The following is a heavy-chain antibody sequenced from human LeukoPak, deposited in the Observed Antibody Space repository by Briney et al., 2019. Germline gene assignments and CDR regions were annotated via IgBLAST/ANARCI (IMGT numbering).Heavy chain of an antibody. CDR3: ARDRSVVVPAAMVTDYYYYGMDV. J-gene: IGHJ6*02. CDR1: GGTFSSYA. V-gene: IGHV1-69*04. Sequence: ASVKVSCKASGGTFSSYAISWVRQAPGQGLEWMGRIIPILGIANYAQKFQGRVTITADKSTSTAYMELSSLRSEDTAVYYCARDRSVVVPAAMVTDYYYYGMDVWGQGTTVTVSS. D-gene: IGHD2-2*01. CDR2: IIPILGIA.